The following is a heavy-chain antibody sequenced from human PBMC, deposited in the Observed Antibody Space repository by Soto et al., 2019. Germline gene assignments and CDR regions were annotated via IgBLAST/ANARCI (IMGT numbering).Heavy chain of an antibody. J-gene: IGHJ4*02. CDR3: ASSLDTAMDYFDY. CDR1: GFTFSYYY. CDR2: ISSSGSTI. Sequence: GGSLRLSCAASGFTFSYYYMSWIRQAPGKGLEWVSYISSSGSTIYYADSVKGRFTISRDNAKNSLYLQMNSLRAEDTAVYYCASSLDTAMDYFDYWGQGTLVTVSS. D-gene: IGHD5-18*01. V-gene: IGHV3-11*01.